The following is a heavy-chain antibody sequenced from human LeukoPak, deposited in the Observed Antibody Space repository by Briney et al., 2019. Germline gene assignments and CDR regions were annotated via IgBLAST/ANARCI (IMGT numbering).Heavy chain of an antibody. V-gene: IGHV3-23*01. D-gene: IGHD2-21*01. CDR1: GFSLSSYA. CDR2: TSSSDAGT. J-gene: IGHJ4*02. CDR3: AKAPVTSCRGAYCYPFDS. Sequence: GGSLRLSCAASGFSLSSYAMSWVRQTPGKGLEWVAATSSSDAGTYHADSVRGRFTISRDNSKNTLYLQMNSLRAEDAAVYFCAKAPVTSCRGAYCYPFDSWGQGTLVTVSS.